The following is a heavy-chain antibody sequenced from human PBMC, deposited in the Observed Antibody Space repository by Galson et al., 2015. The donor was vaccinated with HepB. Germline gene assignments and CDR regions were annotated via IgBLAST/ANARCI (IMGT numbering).Heavy chain of an antibody. D-gene: IGHD3-3*01. CDR3: ATVDTIFGVVPPGMWAFDI. CDR1: GYTLTELS. CDR2: FDPEDGET. Sequence: SVKVSCKVSGYTLTELSMHWVRQAPGKGLEWMGGFDPEDGETIYAQKFQGRVTMTEDTSTDTAYMELSSLRSEDTAVYYCATVDTIFGVVPPGMWAFDIWGQGTMVTVSS. V-gene: IGHV1-24*01. J-gene: IGHJ3*02.